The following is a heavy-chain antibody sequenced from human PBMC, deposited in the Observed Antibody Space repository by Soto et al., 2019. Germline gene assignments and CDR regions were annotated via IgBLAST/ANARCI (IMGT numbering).Heavy chain of an antibody. J-gene: IGHJ5*02. V-gene: IGHV1-3*01. CDR2: INAGNGNT. CDR1: GYTFTSYA. D-gene: IGHD1-26*01. CDR3: ARPGGSVGATRGCLDP. Sequence: ASVKVFCKASGYTFTSYAMHWVRQAPGQRLEWMGWINAGNGNTKYSQKFQGRVTITRDTSASTAYMELSSLRSEDTAVYYCARPGGSVGATRGCLDPWGQGTLVTVSS.